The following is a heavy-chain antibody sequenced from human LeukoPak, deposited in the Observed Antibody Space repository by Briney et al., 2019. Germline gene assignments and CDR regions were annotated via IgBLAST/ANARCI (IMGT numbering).Heavy chain of an antibody. CDR3: ARIYSGYDDDY. D-gene: IGHD5-12*01. J-gene: IGHJ4*02. CDR2: IKKDGSEK. V-gene: IGHV3-7*01. CDR1: GFTFSSHW. Sequence: GGSLRLSCAASGFTFSSHWMSWVRQAPGKGLEWVANIKKDGSEKYYVDSVKGRFTISRDNAKNSLYLQMNSLRAEDTAVYYCARIYSGYDDDYWGQGTLVTVSS.